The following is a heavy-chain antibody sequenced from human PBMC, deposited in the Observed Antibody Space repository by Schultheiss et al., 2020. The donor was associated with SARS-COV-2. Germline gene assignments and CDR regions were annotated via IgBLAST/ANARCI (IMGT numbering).Heavy chain of an antibody. CDR2: ISSSGSTI. CDR1: GFTFSDYY. D-gene: IGHD2-2*01. V-gene: IGHV3-11*04. J-gene: IGHJ6*03. Sequence: GESLKISCAASGFTFSDYYMSWIRQAPGKGLEWVSYISSSGSTIYYADSVKGRFTISRDNSKNTLYLQMNSLRAEDTAVYYCARELQYQLPLYYMDVWGKGTTVTVSS. CDR3: ARELQYQLPLYYMDV.